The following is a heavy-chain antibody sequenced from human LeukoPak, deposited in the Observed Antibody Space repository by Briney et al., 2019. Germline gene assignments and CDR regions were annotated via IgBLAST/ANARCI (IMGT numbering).Heavy chain of an antibody. CDR1: GGTFSSYA. Sequence: GASVKVSRKASGGTFSSYAISWVRQAPGQGLEWMGGIIPIFGTANYAQKFQGRVTITTDESTSTAYMELSSLRSEDTAVYYCARDVGAMGNWFGPWGQGTLVTVSS. CDR3: ARDVGAMGNWFGP. D-gene: IGHD1-26*01. V-gene: IGHV1-69*05. CDR2: IIPIFGTA. J-gene: IGHJ5*02.